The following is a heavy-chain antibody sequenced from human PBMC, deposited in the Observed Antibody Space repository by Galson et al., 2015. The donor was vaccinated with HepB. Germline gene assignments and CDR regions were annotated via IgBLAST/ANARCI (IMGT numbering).Heavy chain of an antibody. CDR2: INPNSGGT. Sequence: SVKVSCKASGYTFTGYYMHWVRQAPGQGLERMGRINPNSGGTNYAQKFQGRVTMTRDTSISTAYMELSRLRSDDTVVYYCARGTRIAAAGRGYNWFDPWGQGTLVTVSS. D-gene: IGHD6-13*01. CDR3: ARGTRIAAAGRGYNWFDP. J-gene: IGHJ5*02. CDR1: GYTFTGYY. V-gene: IGHV1-2*05.